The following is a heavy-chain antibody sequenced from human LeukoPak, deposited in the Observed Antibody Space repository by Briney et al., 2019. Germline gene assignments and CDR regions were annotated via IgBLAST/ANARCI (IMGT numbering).Heavy chain of an antibody. CDR3: VRGYTYGLDN. D-gene: IGHD5-18*01. CDR2: IDADGSTT. V-gene: IGHV3-74*01. Sequence: GGSLRLSCGASGFTFSTYWMHWVRQAPGKGLVWVSRIDADGSTTGYPDPVKGRFTISRDNAKNTLYLQMNSLRAEDTAVYYCVRGYTYGLDNWGQGTLVTVSS. J-gene: IGHJ4*02. CDR1: GFTFSTYW.